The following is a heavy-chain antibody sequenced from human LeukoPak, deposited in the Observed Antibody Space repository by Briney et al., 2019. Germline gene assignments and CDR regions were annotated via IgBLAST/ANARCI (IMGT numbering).Heavy chain of an antibody. CDR2: ISGSGGST. V-gene: IGHV3-23*01. Sequence: GGSLRLSCAASDFTFTSYGMSWVRQAPGKGLEWVSAISGSGGSTYYADSVKGRFTISRDNSKNTLYLRMNSLRAEDTAVYYCAKDRHAPGRYCSSTSCFPFDSWGQGTLVTVSS. J-gene: IGHJ5*01. D-gene: IGHD2-2*01. CDR1: DFTFTSYG. CDR3: AKDRHAPGRYCSSTSCFPFDS.